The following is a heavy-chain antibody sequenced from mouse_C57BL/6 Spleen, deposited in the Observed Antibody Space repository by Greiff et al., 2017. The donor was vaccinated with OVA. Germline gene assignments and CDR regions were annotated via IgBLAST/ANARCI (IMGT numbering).Heavy chain of an antibody. CDR1: GFTFTDYY. CDR2: IRNKANGYTT. D-gene: IGHD2-4*01. CDR3: VKAGDYDYDGAMDY. V-gene: IGHV7-4*01. Sequence: EVKLVESGGGLVQPGASLRLSCAASGFTFTDYYMSWVRQPPGTAPEWLALIRNKANGYTTEYTASVKGRFTISRDNSQNILYLQMNTLRAEDSATYYCVKAGDYDYDGAMDYWGQGTSVTVSS. J-gene: IGHJ4*01.